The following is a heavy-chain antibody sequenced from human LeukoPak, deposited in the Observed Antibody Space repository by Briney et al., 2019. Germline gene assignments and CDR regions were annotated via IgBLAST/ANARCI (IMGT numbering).Heavy chain of an antibody. V-gene: IGHV3-21*01. D-gene: IGHD7-27*01. CDR3: ARAASNWGDAFDI. J-gene: IGHJ3*02. CDR2: ISSSSSYI. CDR1: GFTLSNFC. Sequence: GSLRLSCAASGFTLSNFCMDWVRQAPGKGLGWVSSISSSSSYIYYADSVKGRFTISRDNAKNSLYLQMNSLRAEDTAVYYCARAASNWGDAFDIWGQGTMVTVSS.